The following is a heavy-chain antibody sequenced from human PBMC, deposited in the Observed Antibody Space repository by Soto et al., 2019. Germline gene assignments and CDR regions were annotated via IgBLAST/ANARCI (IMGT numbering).Heavy chain of an antibody. CDR1: GFXFTSYW. J-gene: IGHJ6*02. Sequence: PXEXLKISCTGSGFXFTSYWIAWVRQLPGKGLEWVGIIYPGDSGNRYSPSFQGQVTISADRSINTAYLQWSGLKASDTATYYCARRLGYGYTSTCAAMDVWGQGTAVTVSS. D-gene: IGHD5-18*01. V-gene: IGHV5-51*01. CDR2: IYPGDSGN. CDR3: ARRLGYGYTSTCAAMDV.